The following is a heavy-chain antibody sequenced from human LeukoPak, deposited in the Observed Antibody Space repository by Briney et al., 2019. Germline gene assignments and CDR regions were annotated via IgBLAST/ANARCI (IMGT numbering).Heavy chain of an antibody. J-gene: IGHJ3*02. D-gene: IGHD6-6*01. CDR2: ISYDGSNK. V-gene: IGHV3-30-3*01. CDR3: ARDRGGIAARGAFDI. CDR1: GFTFSSYA. Sequence: GGSLRLSCAASGFTFSSYAMHWVRQAPGKGLEWVAVISYDGSNKYYADSVKGRFTISRDNSKNTLYLQMNSLRAEDTAVYYCARDRGGIAARGAFDIWGQGTMVTVSS.